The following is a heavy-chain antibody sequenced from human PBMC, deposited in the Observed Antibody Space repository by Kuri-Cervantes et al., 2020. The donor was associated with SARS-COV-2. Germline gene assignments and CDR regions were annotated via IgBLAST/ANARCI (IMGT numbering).Heavy chain of an antibody. CDR2: IGSSSSII. J-gene: IGHJ6*02. V-gene: IGHV3-48*01. Sequence: ETLSLTCAAYGFTFSDYSMNWVRQAPGKGLEWVSYIGSSSSIIYYADSMKGRFTISRDNAKNSLSLQMNSLRAEDTAVYYCARERYYSGHYGMDVWGQGTTVTVSS. CDR1: GFTFSDYS. D-gene: IGHD3-10*01. CDR3: ARERYYSGHYGMDV.